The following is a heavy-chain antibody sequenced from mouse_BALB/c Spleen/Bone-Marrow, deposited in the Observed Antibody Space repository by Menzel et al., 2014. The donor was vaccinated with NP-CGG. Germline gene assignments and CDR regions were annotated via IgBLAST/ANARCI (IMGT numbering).Heavy chain of an antibody. CDR2: ISSGSTSI. CDR3: ARGENWGDFDV. J-gene: IGHJ1*01. Sequence: EVQLVESGAGLLQPGGSRKLSCAGSGFTFSSFGRHCVRQAPERGLEWVAYISSGSTSIFHSDTVRGRFTIPRDNPKNTLFPKMTSLASEDTAMYYCARGENWGDFDVWGAGTTVTVSS. CDR1: GFTFSSFG. D-gene: IGHD4-1*01. V-gene: IGHV5-17*02.